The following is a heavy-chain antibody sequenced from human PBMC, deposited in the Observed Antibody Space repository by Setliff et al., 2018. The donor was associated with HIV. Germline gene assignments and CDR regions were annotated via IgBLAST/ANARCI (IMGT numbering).Heavy chain of an antibody. D-gene: IGHD3-3*02. CDR3: ARDQALEMATK. J-gene: IGHJ4*02. CDR1: GYTFTSYA. CDR2: INAGNGNT. Sequence: PSVKVSCKASGYTFTSYAMHWVRQAPGQRLEWMGWINAGNGNTKYSQKFQGRVTITWDTSASTAYMELSSLRSEDTAVYYCARDQALEMATKWGQGTLVTVSS. V-gene: IGHV1-3*01.